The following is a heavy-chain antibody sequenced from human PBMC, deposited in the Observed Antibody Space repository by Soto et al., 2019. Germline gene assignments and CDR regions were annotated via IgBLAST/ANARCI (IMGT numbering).Heavy chain of an antibody. CDR2: INPNSGGT. CDR1: GYTFSGYY. J-gene: IGHJ6*02. CDR3: ARDCSSGCITASGTYYSYGVDV. D-gene: IGHD6-13*01. Sequence: ASVKVSCKASGYTFSGYYIHWVRQAPGEGLEWMGWINPNSGGTNYAQKFQGRVTMTRDTPISTAYMELSRLRSHDTAVYYCARDCSSGCITASGTYYSYGVDVWGQGTTVTVSS. V-gene: IGHV1-2*02.